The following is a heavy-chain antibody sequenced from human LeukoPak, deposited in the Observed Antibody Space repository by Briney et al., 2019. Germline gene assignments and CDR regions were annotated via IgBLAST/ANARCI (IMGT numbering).Heavy chain of an antibody. CDR2: LWSNGNTR. J-gene: IGHJ4*02. V-gene: IGHV3-33*01. CDR3: VRDSPHWTLDY. Sequence: GGSLRLSCAASGLRIYNYAMHWVRQAPGKGLEWVAILWSNGNTRFYADSVKGRFTISRDTSTNTLYLHMDSLRVEDTAVYHCVRDSPHWTLDYWGQGTLVTVSS. D-gene: IGHD1-1*01. CDR1: GLRIYNYA.